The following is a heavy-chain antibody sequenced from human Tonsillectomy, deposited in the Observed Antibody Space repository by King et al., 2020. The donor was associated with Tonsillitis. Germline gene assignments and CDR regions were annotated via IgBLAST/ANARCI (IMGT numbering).Heavy chain of an antibody. CDR2: ITWNSANI. J-gene: IGHJ3*02. CDR3: ARPIWISADLYGGFRTDDAFDM. D-gene: IGHD5-12*01. CDR1: GFTFDDFA. Sequence: VQLVESGGGLVQPGRSLRLSCRATGFTFDDFAMHWVRQVPGKGLEWVSGITWNSANIDYADSVKGRFTISRDNSKNSLYLQMNSLKTEDTALYYCARPIWISADLYGGFRTDDAFDMWGQGTIVTVSS. V-gene: IGHV3-9*01.